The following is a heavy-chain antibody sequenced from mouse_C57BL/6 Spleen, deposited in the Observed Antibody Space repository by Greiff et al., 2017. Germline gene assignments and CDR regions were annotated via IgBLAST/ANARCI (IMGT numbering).Heavy chain of an antibody. D-gene: IGHD2-4*01. CDR2: INPSSGYT. CDR3: ARGGDYDDVCYFEG. CDR1: GYTFTSYW. Sequence: VQLQQSGAELAQPGASVKLSCKASGYTFTSYWMPWVQQRPGQGLEWIGYINPSSGYTKYNQKLKDKSTLTADKSSSTAYMQLSRLTYEDSAGYYCARGGDYDDVCYFEGRGTGPTGTVCS. V-gene: IGHV1-7*01. J-gene: IGHJ1*03.